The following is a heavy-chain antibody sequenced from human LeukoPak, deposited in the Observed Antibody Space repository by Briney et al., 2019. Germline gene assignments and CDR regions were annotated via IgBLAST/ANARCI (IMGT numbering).Heavy chain of an antibody. V-gene: IGHV4-34*01. Sequence: SETLSLTCAVYGGSFSSYYWSWIRQPPGKGLEWIGEINHSGSTNYNPSLKSRVTISVDTSKNQFSLKLSSVTAADTAVYYCARKVSSSLFTNYYFDYWGQGTLVTVSS. CDR1: GGSFSSYY. D-gene: IGHD6-13*01. CDR3: ARKVSSSLFTNYYFDY. J-gene: IGHJ4*02. CDR2: INHSGST.